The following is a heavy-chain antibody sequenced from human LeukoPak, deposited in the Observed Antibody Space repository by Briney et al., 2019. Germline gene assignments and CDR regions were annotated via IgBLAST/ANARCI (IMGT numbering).Heavy chain of an antibody. J-gene: IGHJ4*02. CDR1: GFTFSSYA. CDR3: ARGPEYNWNGAFDY. D-gene: IGHD1-20*01. Sequence: PGRSLRLSCAASGFTFSSYAMHWVRQAPGKGLEWVAVISYDGSNKYYADSVKGRFTISRDNSKNTLYLQMNSLRAEDTAVYYCARGPEYNWNGAFDYWGQGTLVTVSS. CDR2: ISYDGSNK. V-gene: IGHV3-30-3*01.